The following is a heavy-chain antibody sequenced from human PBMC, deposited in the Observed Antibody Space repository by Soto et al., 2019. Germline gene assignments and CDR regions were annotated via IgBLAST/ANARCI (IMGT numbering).Heavy chain of an antibody. J-gene: IGHJ4*02. Sequence: PSETLSLFSTASGGPISSSSYYWGWMPQPPGKGLEWIGSIYYSGSTYYNPSLKSRVTISVDTSKNQFSLKLSSVTAADTAVYYCARGGYCSSTSCYEYYFDYWGQG. CDR2: IYYSGST. CDR3: ARGGYCSSTSCYEYYFDY. V-gene: IGHV4-39*01. CDR1: GGPISSSSYY. D-gene: IGHD2-2*01.